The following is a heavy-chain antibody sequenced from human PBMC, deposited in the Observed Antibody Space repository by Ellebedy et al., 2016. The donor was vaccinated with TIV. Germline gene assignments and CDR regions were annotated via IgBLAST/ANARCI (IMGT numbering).Heavy chain of an antibody. D-gene: IGHD6-25*01. Sequence: MPSETLSLTCTVSGGSISSYYWRWIRQPPGKGLEWIGYIYYSGSTNYNPSLKSRVTISVDTSKNQFSLKLSSVTAADTAVYYCARHKSGYVDYWGQGTLVTVSS. CDR3: ARHKSGYVDY. CDR2: IYYSGST. J-gene: IGHJ4*02. V-gene: IGHV4-59*08. CDR1: GGSISSYY.